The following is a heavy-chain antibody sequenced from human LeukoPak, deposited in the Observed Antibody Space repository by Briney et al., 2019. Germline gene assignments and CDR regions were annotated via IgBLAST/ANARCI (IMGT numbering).Heavy chain of an antibody. CDR1: GFSFSDAW. Sequence: PGGSLRLSCAASGFSFSDAWMSWLRQAPGNGLEWVGRLKSKGSGGTTDYSAPVKGRFTISRDDSKNTLYLQMNSLKTEDTAVYYCTTGGSTPYSFIDYWGQGTLVTVSS. CDR3: TTGGSTPYSFIDY. D-gene: IGHD5-18*01. J-gene: IGHJ4*02. CDR2: LKSKGSGGTT. V-gene: IGHV3-15*01.